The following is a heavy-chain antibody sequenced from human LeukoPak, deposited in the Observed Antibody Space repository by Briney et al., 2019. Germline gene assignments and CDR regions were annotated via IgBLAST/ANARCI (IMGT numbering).Heavy chain of an antibody. V-gene: IGHV3-7*01. Sequence: PGGSLRLSCEGSGFTFSNYWMGWVRQAPGKGLQWVANIETDGSGKYYVDSVKGRFTISRDNAKNSLYLQMNSLRAEDTAVYYCATYSSLNRREFQFWGQGTLLTVSS. D-gene: IGHD3-22*01. CDR3: ATYSSLNRREFQF. J-gene: IGHJ1*01. CDR1: GFTFSNYW. CDR2: IETDGSGK.